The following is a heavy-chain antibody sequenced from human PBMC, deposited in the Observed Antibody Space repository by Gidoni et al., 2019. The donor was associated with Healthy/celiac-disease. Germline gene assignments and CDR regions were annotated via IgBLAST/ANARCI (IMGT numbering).Heavy chain of an antibody. CDR1: GFTFSSYD. CDR2: ISGSGGST. D-gene: IGHD3-22*01. J-gene: IGHJ4*02. V-gene: IGHV3-23*01. CDR3: AKTPLRHYYDSSGYRRTYYFDY. Sequence: EVQLLESGGGLVQPGGYLRFSCAASGFTFSSYDLSWVRQAPGKGLEWVSAISGSGGSTYYADSVKGRFTISRDNSKNTLYLQMNSLRAEDTAVYYCAKTPLRHYYDSSGYRRTYYFDYWGQGTLVTVSS.